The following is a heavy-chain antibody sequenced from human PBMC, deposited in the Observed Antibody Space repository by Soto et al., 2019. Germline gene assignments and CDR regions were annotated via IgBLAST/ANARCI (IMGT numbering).Heavy chain of an antibody. D-gene: IGHD4-17*01. Sequence: EVQLVESGGGLVQPGGSLRLSCAASGFTFSSYWMHWVRQAPGKGLVWVSRINSDGSSTSYADSVKGRFTISRDNAKNTRYLQINSLRAEDTAVYYCASYADYAPYWYFDLLGRGTLVTGSS. CDR1: GFTFSSYW. CDR3: ASYADYAPYWYFDL. J-gene: IGHJ2*01. CDR2: INSDGSST. V-gene: IGHV3-74*01.